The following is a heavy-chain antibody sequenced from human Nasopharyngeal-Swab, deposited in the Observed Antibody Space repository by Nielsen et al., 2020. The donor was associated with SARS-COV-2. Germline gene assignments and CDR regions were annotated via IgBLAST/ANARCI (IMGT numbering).Heavy chain of an antibody. D-gene: IGHD3-10*01. CDR2: IYSGGSST. CDR1: GFTFSSYA. V-gene: IGHV3-23*03. Sequence: GESLKISCAASGFTFSSYAMSWVRQAPGKGLEWVSVIYSGGSSTYYADSVKGRFTISRDNSKNTLYLQMNSLRAEDTAVYYCAKPLWFGELSEDPFDYWGQGTLVTVSS. J-gene: IGHJ4*02. CDR3: AKPLWFGELSEDPFDY.